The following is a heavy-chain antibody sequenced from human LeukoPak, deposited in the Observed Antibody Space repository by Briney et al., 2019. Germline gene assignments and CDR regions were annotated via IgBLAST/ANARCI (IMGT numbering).Heavy chain of an antibody. CDR2: IYYSGST. Sequence: SETLSLTCTVSGGSISSYYWSWIRQPPGKGLEWIGYIYYSGSTNYNPSLKSRVTISVDTSKNQFSLKLSSVTAADTAVYYCARGHYRGYSGYEPPSFDYWGQGTLVTVSS. J-gene: IGHJ4*02. CDR1: GGSISSYY. D-gene: IGHD5-12*01. CDR3: ARGHYRGYSGYEPPSFDY. V-gene: IGHV4-59*01.